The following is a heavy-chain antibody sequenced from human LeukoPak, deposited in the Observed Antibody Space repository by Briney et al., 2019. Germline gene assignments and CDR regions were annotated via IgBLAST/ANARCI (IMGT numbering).Heavy chain of an antibody. CDR3: AKVDIVLMVYAIRYFDY. CDR2: ISGSGGST. V-gene: IGHV3-23*01. CDR1: GFTVSSHY. Sequence: PGGSLRLSCAASGFTVSSHYISWVRQAPGKGLEWVSAISGSGGSTYYADSVKGRFTISRDNSKNTLYLQMNSLRAEDTAVYYCAKVDIVLMVYAIRYFDYWGQGTLVTVSS. D-gene: IGHD2-8*01. J-gene: IGHJ4*02.